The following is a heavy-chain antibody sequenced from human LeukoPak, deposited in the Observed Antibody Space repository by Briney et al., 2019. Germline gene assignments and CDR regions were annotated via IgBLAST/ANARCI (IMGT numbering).Heavy chain of an antibody. CDR3: AELGITMIGGV. CDR2: ISIIGSTI. V-gene: IGHV3-48*03. D-gene: IGHD3-10*02. Sequence: GGSLRLSYAASGFTFSSYEMNWVRQAPGKGLEGVSYISIIGSTIYYADSVRGRFTISRDNAKNSLYLQMNSLRAEDTAVYYCAELGITMIGGVWGKGNTVTISS. CDR1: GFTFSSYE. J-gene: IGHJ6*01.